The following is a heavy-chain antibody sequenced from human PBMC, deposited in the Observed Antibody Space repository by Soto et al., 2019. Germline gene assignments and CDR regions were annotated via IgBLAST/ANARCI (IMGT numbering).Heavy chain of an antibody. CDR1: GGSISSGGYS. CDR2: IYHSGST. D-gene: IGHD1-26*01. J-gene: IGHJ5*02. CDR3: ASRPSGSGFDP. Sequence: PSETLSLTCPVSGGSISSGGYSWIWIRQPPGKGLEWIGCIYHSGSTYYSPSLKSRVTISVDRSKNQFSLKLSSVTAADTAVYYCASRPSGSGFDPWGQGTLVTVSS. V-gene: IGHV4-30-2*01.